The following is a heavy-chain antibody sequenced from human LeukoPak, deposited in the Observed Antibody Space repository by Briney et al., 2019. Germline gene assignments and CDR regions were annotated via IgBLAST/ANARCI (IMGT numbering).Heavy chain of an antibody. Sequence: SVILSCKASGGTFSSYAISWVRQAPGQGLEWMGGIIPIFGTANYAQKFQGRVTITADECTSTAYMELSSLRSEDTAVYYCARDSGNYPYMDVWGKGTTVTVSS. V-gene: IGHV1-69*13. D-gene: IGHD4-23*01. J-gene: IGHJ6*03. CDR2: IIPIFGTA. CDR1: GGTFSSYA. CDR3: ARDSGNYPYMDV.